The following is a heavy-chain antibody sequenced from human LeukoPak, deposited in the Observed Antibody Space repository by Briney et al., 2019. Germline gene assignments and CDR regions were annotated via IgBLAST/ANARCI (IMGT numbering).Heavy chain of an antibody. D-gene: IGHD5-24*01. Sequence: RTGGSLRLSCATSGFTVGNNYMSWVRQAPGKGLEWVSVIYRGGSTYYAESVKGRFTISRDSSKNTLYPQMNSLRAEDTAVYYCARDFHHGYDYWGQGTLVTVSS. CDR2: IYRGGST. CDR1: GFTVGNNY. J-gene: IGHJ4*02. CDR3: ARDFHHGYDY. V-gene: IGHV3-66*01.